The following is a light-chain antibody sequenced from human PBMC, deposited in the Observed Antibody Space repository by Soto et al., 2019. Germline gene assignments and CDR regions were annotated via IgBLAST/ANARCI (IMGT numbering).Light chain of an antibody. V-gene: IGKV3-20*01. J-gene: IGKJ5*01. CDR2: GAS. CDR1: QSVSSSY. Sequence: EIVLTPSPGTLSLSPGERATLSCRASQSVSSSYLAWYQQKPGQAPRLLIYGASSRATGIPDRFSGSGSGTEFTLTISRLEPEDFAVYYCQQYGSSPPITFGQGTRLEIK. CDR3: QQYGSSPPIT.